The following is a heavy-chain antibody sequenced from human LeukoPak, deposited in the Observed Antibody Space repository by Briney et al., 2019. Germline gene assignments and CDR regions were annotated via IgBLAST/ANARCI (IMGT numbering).Heavy chain of an antibody. D-gene: IGHD2-21*01. CDR3: TSARSYCGGDCYSADY. CDR2: IIPIFGTS. CDR1: GGTFSSYA. J-gene: IGHJ4*02. V-gene: IGHV1-69*05. Sequence: SVKVSCKASGGTFSSYAISWVRQAPGQGLEWMGGIIPIFGTSNYAQKFQGRVTITTDESTSTAYMELSSLRSEDTAVYYCTSARSYCGGDCYSADYWGQGTLVTVSS.